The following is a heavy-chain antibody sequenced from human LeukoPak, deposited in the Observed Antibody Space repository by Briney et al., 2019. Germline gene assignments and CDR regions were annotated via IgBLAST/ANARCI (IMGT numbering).Heavy chain of an antibody. D-gene: IGHD2-2*01. CDR3: ARARGDIVVVPAAIWFDP. CDR1: GYTFTGYY. V-gene: IGHV1-2*02. CDR2: IKPNNGGT. J-gene: IGHJ5*02. Sequence: EASVKVSCKASGYTFTGYYMHWVRQAPGQGPEWMGWIKPNNGGTNYAQKFQGRVTMTRDTSISTAYMELSRLRSDDTAVYYCARARGDIVVVPAAIWFDPWGQGTLVTVSS.